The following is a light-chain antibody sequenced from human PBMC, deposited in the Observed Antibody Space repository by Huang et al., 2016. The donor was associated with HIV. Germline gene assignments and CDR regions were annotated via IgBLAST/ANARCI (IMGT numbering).Light chain of an antibody. CDR2: GSS. Sequence: EIVMTQSPATLSVSPGERVTLSCRANRSVSTHLAWYQQRPGQAPRLLIYGSSTRAPCIPARFSGSWSGTDFSLTIRSLQSEDFALYYCHQYNNWLLSFGGGTRVDI. J-gene: IGKJ4*01. CDR1: RSVSTH. V-gene: IGKV3-15*01. CDR3: HQYNNWLLS.